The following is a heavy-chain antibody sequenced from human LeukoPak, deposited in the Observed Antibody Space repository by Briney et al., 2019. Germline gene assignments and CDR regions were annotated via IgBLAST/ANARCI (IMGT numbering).Heavy chain of an antibody. D-gene: IGHD2-2*01. CDR3: ARDAQHYCSSTSCYGPRSGADYYYYYMDV. Sequence: ASVKVSCKASGYTFSAYDINWVRQAPGQGLEWMGWISAYNGNTNYAQKLQGRVTMTTDTSTSTAYMEPRSLRSDDTAVYYCARDAQHYCSSTSCYGPRSGADYYYYYMDVWGKGTTVTVSS. CDR2: ISAYNGNT. J-gene: IGHJ6*03. V-gene: IGHV1-18*01. CDR1: GYTFSAYD.